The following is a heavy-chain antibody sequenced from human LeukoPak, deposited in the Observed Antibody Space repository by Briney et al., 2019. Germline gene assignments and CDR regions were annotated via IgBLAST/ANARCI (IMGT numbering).Heavy chain of an antibody. CDR2: IKSDGST. D-gene: IGHD1-26*01. V-gene: IGHV3-74*01. CDR3: ARGGSDYYFDY. Sequence: GGSLRLSCAASGFTFSSYWMHWVRQAPGKGLVWVSRIKSDGSTRYADSVKGRFTISRDNAKNSLYLQMNSLRAEDTAVYYCARGGSDYYFDYWGQGTLVTVSS. J-gene: IGHJ4*02. CDR1: GFTFSSYW.